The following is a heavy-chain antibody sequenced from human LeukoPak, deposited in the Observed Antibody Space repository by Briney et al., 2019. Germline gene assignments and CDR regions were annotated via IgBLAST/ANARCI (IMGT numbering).Heavy chain of an antibody. CDR3: ARLISAYYADY. D-gene: IGHD1-26*01. Sequence: SETLSLTCTVSGGSISSGDYFWSWTRQHPGKGLEWIGYIYDSGSTYYNPSLKSRVAISVDRSKNQFSLKLSSVTAADTAVYYCARLISAYYADYWGQGALVTVSS. CDR1: GGSISSGDYF. V-gene: IGHV4-31*03. CDR2: IYDSGST. J-gene: IGHJ4*02.